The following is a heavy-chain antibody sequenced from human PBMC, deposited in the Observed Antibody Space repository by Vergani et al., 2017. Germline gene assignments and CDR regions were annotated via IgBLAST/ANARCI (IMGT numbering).Heavy chain of an antibody. CDR2: INHSGST. J-gene: IGHJ5*02. Sequence: QVQLQQWGGGLLKPSETLSLTCAVYGGSFSGYYWSWIRQPPGKGLEWIGEINHSGSTNYNPSLKSRVTISVDTSKNQFSLKLSSVTAADTAVYYCARTNRAITMVRGVPNWFDPWGQGTLVTVSS. CDR3: ARTNRAITMVRGVPNWFDP. D-gene: IGHD3-10*01. V-gene: IGHV4-34*01. CDR1: GGSFSGYY.